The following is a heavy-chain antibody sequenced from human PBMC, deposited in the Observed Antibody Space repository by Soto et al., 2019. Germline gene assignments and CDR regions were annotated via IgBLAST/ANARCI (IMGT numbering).Heavy chain of an antibody. J-gene: IGHJ4*02. D-gene: IGHD1-20*01. CDR3: AREREGITGNPFDY. CDR2: IYYSGST. Sequence: QVQLQESGPGLVKPSQTLSLTCTVSGGSISSGDYYWSWIRQPPGKGLEWIGYIYYSGSTYYNPSPQSRVTISVDTSKNQFSLKLSSVTAADTAVYYCAREREGITGNPFDYWGQGTLVTVSS. V-gene: IGHV4-30-4*01. CDR1: GGSISSGDYY.